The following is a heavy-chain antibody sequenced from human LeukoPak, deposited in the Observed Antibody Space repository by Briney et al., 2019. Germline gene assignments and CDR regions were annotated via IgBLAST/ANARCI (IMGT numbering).Heavy chain of an antibody. J-gene: IGHJ4*02. CDR1: GFTFSSYW. V-gene: IGHV3-7*01. CDR2: IKQDGSEK. Sequence: GGSLRLSCAASGFTFSSYWMSWGRQAPGKGLEWVANIKQDGSEKYYVDSVKGRFTISRDNAKNSLYLQMNNLRVEDTAVYYRARGGTTAAAEDYWGQGTLVTVSS. CDR3: ARGGTTAAAEDY. D-gene: IGHD6-13*01.